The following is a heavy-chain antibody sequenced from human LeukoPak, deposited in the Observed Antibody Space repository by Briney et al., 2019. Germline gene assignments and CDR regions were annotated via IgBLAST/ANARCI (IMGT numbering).Heavy chain of an antibody. J-gene: IGHJ4*02. V-gene: IGHV3-30*04. CDR3: LAQPTADSSGYYYFDY. CDR1: GFTFSSYA. D-gene: IGHD3-22*01. Sequence: GGSLRLSCAASGFTFSSYAMHWVRQAPGKGLEWVAVISYDGSNKYYADSVKGRFTISRDNSKNTLYLQMNSLRAEDTAVYYCLAQPTADSSGYYYFDYWGQGTLVTVSS. CDR2: ISYDGSNK.